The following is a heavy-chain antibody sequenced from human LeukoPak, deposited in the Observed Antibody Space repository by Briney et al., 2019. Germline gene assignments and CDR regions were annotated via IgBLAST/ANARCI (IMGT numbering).Heavy chain of an antibody. CDR1: GYTFTGYY. CDR3: ARASGCSSTSCYMGGRYYYYYYMDV. CDR2: TNPNRGGT. J-gene: IGHJ6*03. D-gene: IGHD2-2*02. Sequence: ASVKVSCKASGYTFTGYYMHWVRQAPGQGLDCFAWTNPNRGGTDYLQKFQGRVTMTRDTSISTAYMELSRLRSDDTAVYYCARASGCSSTSCYMGGRYYYYYYMDVWGKGTTVTVSS. V-gene: IGHV1-2*02.